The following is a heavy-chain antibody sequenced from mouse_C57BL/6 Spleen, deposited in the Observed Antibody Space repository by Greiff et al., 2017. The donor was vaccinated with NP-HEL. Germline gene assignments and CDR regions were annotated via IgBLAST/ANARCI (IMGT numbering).Heavy chain of an antibody. D-gene: IGHD2-4*01. J-gene: IGHJ4*01. CDR2: IYPGSGST. Sequence: VQLQQPGAELVKPGASVKMSCKASGYTFTSYWITWVKQRPGQGLEWIGDIYPGSGSTNYNEKFKSKATLTVDTSSSTAYMQLSSLTSEDSAVYYCARGGLRRPEAMDYWGQGTSVTVSS. CDR3: ARGGLRRPEAMDY. V-gene: IGHV1-55*01. CDR1: GYTFTSYW.